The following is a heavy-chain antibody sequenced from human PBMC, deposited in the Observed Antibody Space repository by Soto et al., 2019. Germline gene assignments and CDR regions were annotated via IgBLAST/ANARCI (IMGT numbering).Heavy chain of an antibody. V-gene: IGHV1-69*13. D-gene: IGHD2-15*01. J-gene: IGHJ4*02. CDR1: GGTFSSYA. CDR2: IIPIFGTA. CDR3: ARGGVVLNYYFDY. Sequence: GASVKVSCKASGGTFSSYAISWVRQAPGQGFEWMGGIIPIFGTANYAQKFQGRVTITADESTSTAYMELSSLRSEDTAVYYCARGGVVLNYYFDYWGQGTLVTVSS.